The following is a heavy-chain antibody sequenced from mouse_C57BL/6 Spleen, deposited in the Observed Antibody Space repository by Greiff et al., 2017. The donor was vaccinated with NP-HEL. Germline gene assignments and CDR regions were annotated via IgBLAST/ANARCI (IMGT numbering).Heavy chain of an antibody. V-gene: IGHV1-20*01. CDR1: GYSFTGYF. D-gene: IGHD2-5*01. J-gene: IGHJ1*03. CDR2: INPYNGDT. Sequence: EVQLQQSGPELVKPGDSVKISCKASGYSFTGYFMNWVMQSHGKSLEWIGRINPYNGDTFYNQKFKGKATLTVDKSSSTAHMELRSLTSEDSAVYYCARRGSNYWYFDVWGTGTTVTVSS. CDR3: ARRGSNYWYFDV.